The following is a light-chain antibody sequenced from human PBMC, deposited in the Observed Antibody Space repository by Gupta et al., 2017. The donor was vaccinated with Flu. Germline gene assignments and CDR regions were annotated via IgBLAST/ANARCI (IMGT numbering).Light chain of an antibody. Sequence: QSALTQPASVSASPGQSITISCTGTSSDVGGYKYVSWYQQHPGKAPKIIIYDVSNRPSGVSNRFSGPKSGNTASLTISGLQAEDEADYYCSSYTISSSYLFGTGTKVSVL. V-gene: IGLV2-14*03. CDR3: SSYTISSSYL. CDR2: DVS. J-gene: IGLJ1*01. CDR1: SSDVGGYKY.